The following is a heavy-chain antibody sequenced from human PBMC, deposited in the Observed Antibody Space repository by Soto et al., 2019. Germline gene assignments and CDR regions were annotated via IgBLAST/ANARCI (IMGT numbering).Heavy chain of an antibody. D-gene: IGHD2-2*02. Sequence: QVQLQESGPGLVKPSETLSLTCTVSGGSISSYYWSWIRQPPGKGLEWLGYIYYSGRTNYNPSLKMRVAISVDTCMDQFSVMLTSVTAAYTAVYYWARGYCSSTICYIWHSWFDRWGQGTRVTVPS. V-gene: IGHV4-59*01. CDR3: ARGYCSSTICYIWHSWFDR. J-gene: IGHJ5*02. CDR2: IYYSGRT. CDR1: GGSISSYY.